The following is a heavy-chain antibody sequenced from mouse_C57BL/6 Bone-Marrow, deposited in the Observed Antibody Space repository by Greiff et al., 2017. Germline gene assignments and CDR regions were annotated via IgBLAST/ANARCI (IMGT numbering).Heavy chain of an antibody. Sequence: VKVVESGPGLVQPSQSLSITCTVSGFSLTSYGVHWVRQSPGKGLEWLGVIWSGGSTDYNAAFISRLSISKDNSKSQVFFKMNSLQADDTAIYYCARNQGNNWAWFAYWGQGTLVTVSA. CDR1: GFSLTSYG. J-gene: IGHJ3*01. V-gene: IGHV2-2*01. D-gene: IGHD4-1*01. CDR3: ARNQGNNWAWFAY. CDR2: IWSGGST.